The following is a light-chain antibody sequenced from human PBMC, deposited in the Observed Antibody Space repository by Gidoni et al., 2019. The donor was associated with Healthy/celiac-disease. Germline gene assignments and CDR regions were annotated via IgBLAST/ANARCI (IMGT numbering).Light chain of an antibody. CDR1: SRDVGGYNY. J-gene: IGLJ2*01. Sequence: QSALTQPASVSGSPGQSITISCTGTSRDVGGYNYVSWYQQHPGKAPKLMIYDVSNRPSGVSNRFSGSKPGNTASLTISGLQAEDEADYYCSSYTSSSPVVFGGGTKLTVL. CDR3: SSYTSSSPVV. CDR2: DVS. V-gene: IGLV2-14*03.